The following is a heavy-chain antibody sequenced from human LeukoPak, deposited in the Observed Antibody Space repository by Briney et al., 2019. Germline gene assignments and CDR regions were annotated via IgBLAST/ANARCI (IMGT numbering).Heavy chain of an antibody. Sequence: ASVKVSCKASGGTFSSYAISWVRQAPGQGLEWMGGMIPIFGTANYAQKFQGRVTITTDESTSTAYMELSSLRSEDTAVYYCARGDIVATISYYYYYMAVWGKGTTVTVSS. CDR3: ARGDIVATISYYYYYMAV. CDR2: MIPIFGTA. J-gene: IGHJ6*03. CDR1: GGTFSSYA. D-gene: IGHD5-12*01. V-gene: IGHV1-69*05.